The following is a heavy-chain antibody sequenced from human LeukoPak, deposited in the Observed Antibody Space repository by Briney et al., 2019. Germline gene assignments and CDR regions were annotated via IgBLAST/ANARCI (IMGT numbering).Heavy chain of an antibody. D-gene: IGHD3-3*01. V-gene: IGHV4-34*01. J-gene: IGHJ4*02. CDR3: ARAGSYDFWSGYYIY. CDR2: INHSGST. CDR1: GGSFSGYY. Sequence: KASETLSLTCAVYGGSFSGYYWSWIRQPPGKGLEWIGEINHSGSTNYNPSLKGRVTISVDTSKNQFSLKLSSVTAADTAVYYCARAGSYDFWSGYYIYWGQGTLVTVSS.